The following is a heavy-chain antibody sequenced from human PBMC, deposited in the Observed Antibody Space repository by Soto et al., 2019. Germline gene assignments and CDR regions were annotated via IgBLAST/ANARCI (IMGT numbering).Heavy chain of an antibody. V-gene: IGHV1-69*13. J-gene: IGHJ3*02. CDR3: ARVGGRAVVVVAATGAFDI. CDR2: IIPIFGTA. Sequence: ASVKVSCKASGGTFSSYPISWVRQAPGQGLEWMGGIIPIFGTANYAQKFQGRVTITADESTSTAYMELSSLRSEDTAVYYCARVGGRAVVVVAATGAFDIWGQGTMVTVSS. D-gene: IGHD2-15*01. CDR1: GGTFSSYP.